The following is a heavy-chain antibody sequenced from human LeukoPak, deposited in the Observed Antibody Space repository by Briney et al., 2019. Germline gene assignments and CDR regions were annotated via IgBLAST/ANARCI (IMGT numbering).Heavy chain of an antibody. Sequence: SQTLSLTFAISGDSVSSNSAAWNWLRQSPSRGLEWLGRTYYRSKWYNDYAVSVKSRITINPDTSNNQSSLQLNSVTPEDTAVYYCAKGQLVRYYYYMDVWGKGTTVTVSS. CDR3: AKGQLVRYYYYMDV. D-gene: IGHD6-13*01. CDR2: TYYRSKWYN. CDR1: GDSVSSNSAA. J-gene: IGHJ6*03. V-gene: IGHV6-1*01.